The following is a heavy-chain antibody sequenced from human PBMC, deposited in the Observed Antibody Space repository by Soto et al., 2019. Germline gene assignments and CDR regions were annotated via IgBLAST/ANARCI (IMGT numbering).Heavy chain of an antibody. CDR2: IIPLFGTA. Sequence: QVQLVQSGAEVKKPGSSAQVSAKASGGTFISYAISWVRQAPGKGLEWMGGIIPLFGTANYAQKFQGRVTITADESTSTAYMELSSLRSEDTAVYYCARDHPPDYGSGSYRFPYYYYGMDVWGQGTTVTVSS. D-gene: IGHD3-10*01. J-gene: IGHJ6*02. V-gene: IGHV1-69*01. CDR1: GGTFISYA. CDR3: ARDHPPDYGSGSYRFPYYYYGMDV.